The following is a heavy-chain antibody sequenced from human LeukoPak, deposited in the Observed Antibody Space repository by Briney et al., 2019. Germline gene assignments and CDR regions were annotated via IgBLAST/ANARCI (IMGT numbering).Heavy chain of an antibody. CDR3: ASHMVTDFDT. D-gene: IGHD5-18*01. CDR1: GGSFSGYY. CDR2: INHSGST. V-gene: IGHV4-34*01. J-gene: IGHJ4*02. Sequence: SETLSLTCAVYGGSFSGYYWSWIRQPPGKGLEWIGEINHSGSTNYNPSLKSRVTVSVDKSKNQFSLKLTSMTAADTAVYYCASHMVTDFDTWGQGTLVTVSS.